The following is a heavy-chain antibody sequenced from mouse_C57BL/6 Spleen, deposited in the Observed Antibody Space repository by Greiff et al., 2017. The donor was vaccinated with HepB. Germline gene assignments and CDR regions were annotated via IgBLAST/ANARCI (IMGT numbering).Heavy chain of an antibody. V-gene: IGHV1-81*01. CDR3: ARWTTVGYFDV. D-gene: IGHD1-1*01. CDR1: GYTFTSYG. Sequence: QVQLKESGAELARPGASVKLSCKASGYTFTSYGISWVKQRTGQGLEWIGEIYPRSGNTYYNEKFKGKATLTADKSSSTAYMELRSLTSEDSAVYFCARWTTVGYFDVWGTGTTVTVSS. J-gene: IGHJ1*03. CDR2: IYPRSGNT.